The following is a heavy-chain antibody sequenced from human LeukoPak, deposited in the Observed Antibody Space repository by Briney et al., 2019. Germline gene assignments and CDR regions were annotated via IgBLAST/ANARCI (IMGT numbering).Heavy chain of an antibody. Sequence: GGSLRLSCAASGFTFSSYGMHWVRQAQGKGPEWVAVISYDGSNKYYADSVKGRITISRDNSKNTLYLQMNSLRAEDTAVYYCAKGREAAAGRRLYYYYGMDVWGQGTTVTVSS. CDR2: ISYDGSNK. D-gene: IGHD6-13*01. J-gene: IGHJ6*02. CDR1: GFTFSSYG. V-gene: IGHV3-30*18. CDR3: AKGREAAAGRRLYYYYGMDV.